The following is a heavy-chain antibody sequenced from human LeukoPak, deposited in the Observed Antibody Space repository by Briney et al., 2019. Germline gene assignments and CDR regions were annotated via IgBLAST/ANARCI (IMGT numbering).Heavy chain of an antibody. Sequence: PGGSLRLSCAASGFTFSDYAMNWVRQAPGKGLEWVSSISSTSDYIHYADSVKGRFTISRDNAKNSLYLQMNSLRAEDTAVYYCARDLSASGAGYWGQGTLVTVSS. V-gene: IGHV3-21*01. CDR3: ARDLSASGAGY. CDR1: GFTFSDYA. J-gene: IGHJ4*02. D-gene: IGHD6-13*01. CDR2: ISSTSDYI.